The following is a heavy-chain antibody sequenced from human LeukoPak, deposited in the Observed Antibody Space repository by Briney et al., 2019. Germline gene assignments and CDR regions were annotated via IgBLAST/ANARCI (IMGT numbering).Heavy chain of an antibody. J-gene: IGHJ1*01. D-gene: IGHD3-9*01. CDR3: ASILSGYYNWYFQH. CDR1: GFTFSSYW. V-gene: IGHV3-7*01. CDR2: IKQDGSEK. Sequence: PGGSLRLSCAASGFTFSSYWMSWVRQAPGKGLEWVANIKQDGSEKYYADSVKGRFTISRDNAKNSLYLQMNSLRAEDTAVYYCASILSGYYNWYFQHWGQGTLVTVSS.